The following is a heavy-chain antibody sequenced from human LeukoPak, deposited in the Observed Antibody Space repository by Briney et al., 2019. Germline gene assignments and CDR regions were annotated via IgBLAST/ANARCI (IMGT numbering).Heavy chain of an antibody. CDR2: IYPGDSDT. CDR1: GYSFTNYW. V-gene: IGHV5-51*01. CDR3: ARHGGSLVGPTKFDY. D-gene: IGHD1-26*01. Sequence: GESQKISCKGSGYSFTNYWIGWVRQMPGKGLEWMGIIYPGDSDTRYSPSFQGQVTISADKSISTAYLQWSSLKASDTAMYYCARHGGSLVGPTKFDYWGQGTLVTVPS. J-gene: IGHJ4*02.